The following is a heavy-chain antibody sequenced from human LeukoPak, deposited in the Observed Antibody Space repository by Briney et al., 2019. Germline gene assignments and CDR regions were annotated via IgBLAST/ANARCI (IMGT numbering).Heavy chain of an antibody. CDR2: IYTSGST. J-gene: IGHJ5*02. V-gene: IGHV4-4*07. CDR3: ARGEYYGDNWFDP. CDR1: GGSISSYY. Sequence: SETLSLTCTVSGGSISSYYWGWIRQPAGKGLEWIGSIYTSGSTNYNPSLKSRVTMSVDTSKNQFSLKLSSVTAADTAVYYCARGEYYGDNWFDPWGQGTLVTVSS. D-gene: IGHD4-17*01.